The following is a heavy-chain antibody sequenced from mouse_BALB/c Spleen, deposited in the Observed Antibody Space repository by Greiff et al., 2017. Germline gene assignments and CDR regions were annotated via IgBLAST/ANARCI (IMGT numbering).Heavy chain of an antibody. J-gene: IGHJ1*01. Sequence: QVQLQQSGAELVRPGASVTLSCKASGYTFTDYEMHWVKQTPVHGLEWIGAIDPETGGTAYNQKFKGKATLTADKSSSTAYMELRSLTSEDSAVYYCTRRGSYWYFDVWGAGTTVTVSS. CDR1: GYTFTDYE. CDR2: IDPETGGT. CDR3: TRRGSYWYFDV. V-gene: IGHV1-15*01. D-gene: IGHD1-1*01.